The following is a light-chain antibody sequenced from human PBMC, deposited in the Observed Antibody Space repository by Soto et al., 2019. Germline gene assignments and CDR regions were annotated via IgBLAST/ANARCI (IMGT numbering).Light chain of an antibody. CDR1: QSVSSN. CDR3: QQRKNWQVT. V-gene: IGKV3-15*01. Sequence: EIVMTQSPATLSVSPGERATLSCRASQSVSSNLAWYQQKPGQAPRLLLYGASTRATGIPARFSGSGSGTEFTLTISSLEPEDFAVYYCQQRKNWQVTFGQGTRLEIK. CDR2: GAS. J-gene: IGKJ5*01.